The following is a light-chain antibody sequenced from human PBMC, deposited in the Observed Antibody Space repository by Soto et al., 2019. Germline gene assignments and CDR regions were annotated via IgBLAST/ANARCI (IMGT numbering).Light chain of an antibody. CDR1: SGHSNYA. CDR3: QSWGV. Sequence: QSVLTQSPSASASLGDSVKLTCTLSSGHSNYAIAWHQQQPEKGPRYLMKVNSDGSHRKGDGIPDRFSGSGSGAERYLTISSLQSEDEADYSCQSWGVFGTGTKLTVL. V-gene: IGLV4-69*01. CDR2: VNSDGSH. J-gene: IGLJ1*01.